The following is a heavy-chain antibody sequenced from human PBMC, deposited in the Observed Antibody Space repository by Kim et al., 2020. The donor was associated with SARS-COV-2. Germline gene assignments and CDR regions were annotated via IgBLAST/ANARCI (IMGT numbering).Heavy chain of an antibody. CDR1: GGTFSSYA. CDR3: ARDRGNWNGGPNWFDP. Sequence: SVKVSCKASGGTFSSYAISWVRQAPGQGLEWMGGIIPIFGTANYAQKFQGRVTITADESTSTAYMELSSLRSEDTAVYYCARDRGNWNGGPNWFDPWGQGTLVTVSS. CDR2: IIPIFGTA. D-gene: IGHD1-20*01. V-gene: IGHV1-69*13. J-gene: IGHJ5*02.